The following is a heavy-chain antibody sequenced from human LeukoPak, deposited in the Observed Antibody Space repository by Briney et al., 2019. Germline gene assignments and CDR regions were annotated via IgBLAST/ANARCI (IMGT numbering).Heavy chain of an antibody. CDR3: ARTDREMICSGGSCYPAATYGMDV. CDR1: GGSISSYY. CDR2: IYYSGST. J-gene: IGHJ6*02. Sequence: SETLSLTCTVSGGSISSYYWSWIRQPPGKGLEWIGYIYYSGSTNYNPSLKSRVTISVDTSKNQFSLKLSSVTAADTAVYYCARTDREMICSGGSCYPAATYGMDVWGQGTTVNVSS. D-gene: IGHD2-15*01. V-gene: IGHV4-59*01.